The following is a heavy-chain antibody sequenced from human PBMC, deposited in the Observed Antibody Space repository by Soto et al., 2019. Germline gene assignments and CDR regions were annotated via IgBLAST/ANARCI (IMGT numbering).Heavy chain of an antibody. CDR3: ARRRGTSWSIDL. J-gene: IGHJ5*02. D-gene: IGHD6-13*01. CDR2: IYSSGST. V-gene: IGHV4-59*08. Sequence: SETLSLTCTVSGGSIINYYWSWIRQTPEKGLEWIGYIYSSGSTNYHPSLKSRVTIFIDVSKNLFSLNLTSVTAADTAVYYCARRRGTSWSIDLWGQGTLVTVSS. CDR1: GGSIINYY.